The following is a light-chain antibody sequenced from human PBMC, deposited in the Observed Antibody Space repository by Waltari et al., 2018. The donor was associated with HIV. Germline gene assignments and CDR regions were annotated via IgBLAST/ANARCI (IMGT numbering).Light chain of an antibody. Sequence: DIVLSQSRLSLPVTPGGPSSFSCQSIQILLHSNKKNYVDWYLQKPGQSPQLLIYLRSNRDSGVPDSVSGSGSGTDCTLKISRVEAEDGGVYYCMQALQTITFGQGTRLEIK. CDR1: QILLHSNKKNY. V-gene: IGKV2-28*01. J-gene: IGKJ5*01. CDR2: LRS. CDR3: MQALQTIT.